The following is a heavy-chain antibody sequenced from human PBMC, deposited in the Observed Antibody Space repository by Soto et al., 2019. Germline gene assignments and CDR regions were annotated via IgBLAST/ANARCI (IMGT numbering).Heavy chain of an antibody. CDR3: ARGGGYSYGYGLY. V-gene: IGHV1-46*01. CDR2: INPSGGST. J-gene: IGHJ4*02. Sequence: SVKGCERAFGYTLSGYYMRSVRQAPGQGLEWMGIINPSGGSTSYAQKFQGRVTMTRDTSTSAVYMELSSLRSEDTAVYYWARGGGYSYGYGLYWGRGTLVTVSS. CDR1: GYTLSGYY. D-gene: IGHD5-18*01.